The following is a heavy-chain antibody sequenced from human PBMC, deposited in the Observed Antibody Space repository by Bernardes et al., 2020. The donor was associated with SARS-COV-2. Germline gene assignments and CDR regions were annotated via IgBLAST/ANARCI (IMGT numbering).Heavy chain of an antibody. J-gene: IGHJ5*02. CDR2: INYSGRT. CDR3: ARGFYDSTSQP. V-gene: IGHV4-34*01. Sequence: SETLSLTCAVYDGSFRGYYWSWIRQPPGKGLEWVGEINYSGRTNYNPTLNSRVSISIDTSTKQFSLRLSHVTAADTAVYYCARGFYDSTSQPWGQGTLVTVSS. D-gene: IGHD3-22*01. CDR1: DGSFRGYY.